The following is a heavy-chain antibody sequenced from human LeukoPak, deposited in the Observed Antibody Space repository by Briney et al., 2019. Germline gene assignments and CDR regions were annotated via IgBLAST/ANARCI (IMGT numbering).Heavy chain of an antibody. V-gene: IGHV3-9*01. CDR3: AKETYYNDSGAYYLDF. CDR1: GFTFDDYA. Sequence: GGSLRLSCAASGFTFDDYAMNWVRQAPGKGLEWVSSISWNSGSIGYADSVKGRFTVSRDNAKNSLYLQMNSLRPEDTALYYCAKETYYNDSGAYYLDFWGQGPLVTVSS. D-gene: IGHD3-22*01. J-gene: IGHJ4*02. CDR2: ISWNSGSI.